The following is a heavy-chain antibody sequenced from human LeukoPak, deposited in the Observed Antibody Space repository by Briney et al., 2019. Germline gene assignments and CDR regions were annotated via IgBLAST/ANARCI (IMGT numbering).Heavy chain of an antibody. D-gene: IGHD3-3*01. CDR2: ISSTGNDI. V-gene: IGHV3-11*01. J-gene: IGHJ4*02. CDR1: GFTFSDYY. Sequence: PGGSLRLSCVASGFTFSDYYMSWIRQAPGKGLGWVSYISSTGNDIYHADSVKGRFTISRDNAKNSLYLQMNSPRAEDTAVYYCVRDKYYDWLWGQGTLVTVSS. CDR3: VRDKYYDWL.